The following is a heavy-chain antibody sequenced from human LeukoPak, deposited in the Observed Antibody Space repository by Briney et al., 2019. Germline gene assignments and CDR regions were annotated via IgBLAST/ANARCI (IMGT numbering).Heavy chain of an antibody. CDR1: GGSISSGSYY. J-gene: IGHJ4*02. D-gene: IGHD3-3*01. CDR2: IYTSGST. Sequence: SQTLSLTCTVSGGSISSGSYYWSWIRQPAGKGLEWIGRIYTSGSTNYNPSLKSRVTISVDTSKNQFSLKLSSVTAADTAMYYCARLSPYYDFWSGYYTPARDYWGQGTLVTVSS. V-gene: IGHV4-61*02. CDR3: ARLSPYYDFWSGYYTPARDY.